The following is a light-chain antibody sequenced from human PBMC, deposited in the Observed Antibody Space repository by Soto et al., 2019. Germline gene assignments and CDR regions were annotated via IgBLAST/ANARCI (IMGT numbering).Light chain of an antibody. CDR3: YSYTSSSLYV. CDR1: SSDVGAYDY. CDR2: DVT. Sequence: QSALTQPASVSGSPGQSITISCTGTSSDVGAYDYVSWYQQHPGKAPKVMIYDVTYRPSGVADRCSGSKSGNTASLTISWLQAEDQADYYCYSYTSSSLYVFAAGTELAVL. J-gene: IGLJ1*01. V-gene: IGLV2-14*03.